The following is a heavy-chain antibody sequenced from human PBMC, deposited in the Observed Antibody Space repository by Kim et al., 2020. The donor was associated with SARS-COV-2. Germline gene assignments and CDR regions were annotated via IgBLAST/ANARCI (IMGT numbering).Heavy chain of an antibody. J-gene: IGHJ5*02. Sequence: SVKVSCKASGGTFSSYAISWVRQAPGQGLEWMGGIIPIFGTANYAQKFQGRVTITADESTSTAYMELSSLRSEDTAVYYCAREGQYYYGSGTSHWFDPWGQGTLVTVSS. CDR2: IIPIFGTA. D-gene: IGHD3-10*01. CDR3: AREGQYYYGSGTSHWFDP. V-gene: IGHV1-69*13. CDR1: GGTFSSYA.